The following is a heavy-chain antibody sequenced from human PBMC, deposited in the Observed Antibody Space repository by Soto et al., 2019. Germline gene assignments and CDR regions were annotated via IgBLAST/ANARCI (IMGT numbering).Heavy chain of an antibody. CDR2: INPNSGGT. J-gene: IGHJ5*02. Sequence: ASVKVSCKASGYTFTGYYIHWVRLAPGQGLEWMGWINPNSGGTNYAQKFQGWVTMTRDTSISTAYMELSRLRSDDTAVYYCARGIAARQALAPRGQGTLVTVSP. D-gene: IGHD6-6*01. CDR1: GYTFTGYY. CDR3: ARGIAARQALAP. V-gene: IGHV1-2*04.